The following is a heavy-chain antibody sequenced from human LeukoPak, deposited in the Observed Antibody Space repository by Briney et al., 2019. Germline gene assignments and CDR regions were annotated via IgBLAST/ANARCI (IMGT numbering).Heavy chain of an antibody. J-gene: IGHJ4*02. CDR1: GFTFSSYA. CDR3: VKGAVAAYFDY. D-gene: IGHD6-19*01. CDR2: ISSNGGSI. Sequence: GGSLRLSCSASGFTFSSYAMHWVRQAPGKGLEYVSAISSNGGSIYYADSVKGRFAISRDNSKNTLYLQMSSLRAEDTAVYYCVKGAVAAYFDYWGQGTLVTVSS. V-gene: IGHV3-64D*09.